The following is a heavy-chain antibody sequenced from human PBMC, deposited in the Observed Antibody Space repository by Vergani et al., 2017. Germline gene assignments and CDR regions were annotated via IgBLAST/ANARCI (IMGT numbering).Heavy chain of an antibody. CDR1: GFTFSSYA. V-gene: IGHV3-23*01. CDR3: AKDQWPDYGMDV. CDR2: ISGSGGST. Sequence: EVQLLESGGGLVQPGGSLRLSCAASGFTFSSYAMSWVRQAPGKGLEWVSAISGSGGSTYYVDSVKGRFTISRDNSKNTLYLQMNSLRAEDTAVYYCAKDQWPDYGMDVWGQGTTVTVSS. J-gene: IGHJ6*02. D-gene: IGHD6-19*01.